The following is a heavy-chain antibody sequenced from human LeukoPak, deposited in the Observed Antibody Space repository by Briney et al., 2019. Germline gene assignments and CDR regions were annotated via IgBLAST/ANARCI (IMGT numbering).Heavy chain of an antibody. J-gene: IGHJ5*02. D-gene: IGHD3-3*01. Sequence: PSETLSLTRTVSGGSISSYYWSWIRQPPGKGLEWIGYIYYSGSTNYNPSLKSRVTISVDTSKNQFSLKLSSVTAADTAVYYCARHKDDFWSGYGNNWFDPWGQGTLVTVSS. CDR2: IYYSGST. CDR1: GGSISSYY. CDR3: ARHKDDFWSGYGNNWFDP. V-gene: IGHV4-59*08.